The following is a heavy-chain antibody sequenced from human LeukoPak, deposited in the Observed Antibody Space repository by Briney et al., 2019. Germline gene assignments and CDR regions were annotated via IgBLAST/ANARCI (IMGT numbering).Heavy chain of an antibody. CDR3: ARARGSDYYFDY. V-gene: IGHV4-30-2*01. D-gene: IGHD2-21*02. CDR1: GGSISSGGYS. CDR2: INHSGST. J-gene: IGHJ4*02. Sequence: SETLSLTCAVSGGSISSGGYSWSWIRQPPGKGLEWIGEINHSGSTNYNPSLKSRVTISVDTSKNQFSLKLSSVTAADTAVYYCARARGSDYYFDYWGQGTLVTVSS.